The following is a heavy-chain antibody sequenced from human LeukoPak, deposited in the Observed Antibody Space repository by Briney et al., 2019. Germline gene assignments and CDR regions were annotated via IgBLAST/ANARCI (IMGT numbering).Heavy chain of an antibody. V-gene: IGHV1-24*01. CDR2: FDPEDGET. J-gene: IGHJ5*02. D-gene: IGHD6-19*01. Sequence: ASVKVSCKASGYTFTSYGISWVRQAPGKGLEWMGGFDPEDGETIYAQKFQGRVTMTEDTSTDTAYMELSSLRSEDTAVYYCATDRNGWYWFDPWGQGTLVTVSS. CDR1: GYTFTSYG. CDR3: ATDRNGWYWFDP.